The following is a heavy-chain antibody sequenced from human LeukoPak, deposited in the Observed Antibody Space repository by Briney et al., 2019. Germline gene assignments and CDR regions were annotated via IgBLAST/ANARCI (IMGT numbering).Heavy chain of an antibody. CDR1: GGSISSYY. Sequence: SETLSLTCTVSGGSISSYYWSWIRQPPGKGLEWIGYIYYSGSTNYNPSLKSRVTIPVDTSKNQFSLKLSSVTAADTAVYYCARGVVFYGMDVWGQGTTVTVSS. J-gene: IGHJ6*02. V-gene: IGHV4-59*01. CDR2: IYYSGST. CDR3: ARGVVFYGMDV. D-gene: IGHD2-15*01.